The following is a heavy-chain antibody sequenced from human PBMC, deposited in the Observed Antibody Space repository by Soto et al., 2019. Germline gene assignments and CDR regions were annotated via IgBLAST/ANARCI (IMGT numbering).Heavy chain of an antibody. CDR2: IIPILGIA. CDR3: ARVRVGIAAAGTYDDAFDI. Sequence: SVKVSCKASGGTFSSYTISWVRQAPGQGLEWMGRIIPILGIANYAQKFQGRVTITADKSTSTAYMELSSLRSEDTAVYYCARVRVGIAAAGTYDDAFDIWGQGTMVTV. V-gene: IGHV1-69*02. J-gene: IGHJ3*02. CDR1: GGTFSSYT. D-gene: IGHD6-13*01.